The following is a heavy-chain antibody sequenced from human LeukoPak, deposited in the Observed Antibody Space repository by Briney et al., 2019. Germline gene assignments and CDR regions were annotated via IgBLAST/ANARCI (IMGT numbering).Heavy chain of an antibody. V-gene: IGHV4-4*07. CDR1: SDSISSYS. CDR2: IYASGST. D-gene: IGHD5-24*01. J-gene: IGHJ4*02. Sequence: TLTLTCTVSSDSISSYSCSSIRHPAVKALKIIRRIYASGSTICNPSLKSRVTVSVDTSKNQFSLKLNSVTAADTAVYYRARFGDGYNLRFDYWGQGTLVTVSS. CDR3: ARFGDGYNLRFDY.